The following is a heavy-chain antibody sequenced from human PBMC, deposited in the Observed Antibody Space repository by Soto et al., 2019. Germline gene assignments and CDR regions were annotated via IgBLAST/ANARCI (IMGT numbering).Heavy chain of an antibody. D-gene: IGHD2-15*01. V-gene: IGHV4-39*01. CDR1: GGSISSSSYY. J-gene: IGHJ4*02. Sequence: QLQLQESGPGLVKPSETLSLTCTVSGGSISSSSYYWGWIRQPPGKGLEWIGSIYYSGSTHYNPSLKRRVTTSVDTSKNQFSLKLSSVTAADTAVYYCARHTPAISISDHWGQGTLVTVSS. CDR2: IYYSGST. CDR3: ARHTPAISISDH.